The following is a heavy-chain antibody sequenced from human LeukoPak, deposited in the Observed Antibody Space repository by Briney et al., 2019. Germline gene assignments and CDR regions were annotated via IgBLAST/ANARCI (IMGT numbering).Heavy chain of an antibody. CDR3: AREQPAANWFDP. CDR2: INPNSGGT. V-gene: IGHV1-2*06. J-gene: IGHJ5*02. Sequence: AASVKVSCKASGYTFTGYYMHWVRQAPGQGLEWMGRINPNSGGTNYAQKFQGRVTMTRDTSISTAYMELSRLRSDDTAVYYCAREQPAANWFDPWGQGTPVTVSS. CDR1: GYTFTGYY. D-gene: IGHD2-2*01.